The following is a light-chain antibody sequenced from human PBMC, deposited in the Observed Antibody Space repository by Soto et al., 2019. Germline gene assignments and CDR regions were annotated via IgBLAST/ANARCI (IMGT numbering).Light chain of an antibody. CDR3: QQHDSYPLT. V-gene: IGKV1-5*03. J-gene: IGKJ4*01. Sequence: DIPMTQSPSTLSASVGDRVTITCRASQSISSWLAWYQQKPGKAPKVLIYKASSLEGGVPLRFSGRGYGTEFTLTINSLQPDDFATYYCQQHDSYPLTFGGGTKVEIK. CDR2: KAS. CDR1: QSISSW.